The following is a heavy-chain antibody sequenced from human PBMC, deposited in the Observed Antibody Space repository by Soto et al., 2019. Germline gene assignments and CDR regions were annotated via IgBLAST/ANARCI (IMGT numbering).Heavy chain of an antibody. Sequence: QLEQSGGEWRKPGSSVKVSAKASRVAFRNLILTWLGKAPGLGLGWVGGIIPIFGTANYAQKFQGRVTITADESTSTSYMEVNNLRSEDTAVYYCAKVRYSSPMGYYYGMDVWGQGTTVTVSS. J-gene: IGHJ6*02. CDR3: AKVRYSSPMGYYYGMDV. CDR1: RVAFRNLI. V-gene: IGHV1-69*01. CDR2: IIPIFGTA. D-gene: IGHD6-19*01.